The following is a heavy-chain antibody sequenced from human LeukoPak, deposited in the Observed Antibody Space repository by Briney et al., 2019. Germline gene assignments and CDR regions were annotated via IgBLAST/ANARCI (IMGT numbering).Heavy chain of an antibody. Sequence: GGSLRLSCAASGFTFSDYNMRWIRQAPGEGLEWVSSISGSGSTKYYADSVKGRFTISRDNAKNSLLLQMNSLRAEDTAVYYCARVLRYCSGGNCYSGGLGYMDVWGKGTTVTISS. CDR2: ISGSGSTK. CDR3: ARVLRYCSGGNCYSGGLGYMDV. D-gene: IGHD2-15*01. CDR1: GFTFSDYN. V-gene: IGHV3-11*01. J-gene: IGHJ6*03.